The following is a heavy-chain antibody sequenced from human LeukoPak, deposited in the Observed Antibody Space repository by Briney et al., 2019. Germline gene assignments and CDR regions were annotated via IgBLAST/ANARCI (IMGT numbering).Heavy chain of an antibody. CDR1: GFTFSDYY. CDR3: ARAKIHTSGRRGLGDV. CDR2: ISSSGSTI. D-gene: IGHD3-10*01. J-gene: IGHJ6*04. Sequence: GGSLRLSCAASGFTFSDYYMSWIRQAPGKGLEWVSYISSSGSTIYYADSVKGRFTVSRDNSKNALYLQMNSLTAEDTAVYYCARAKIHTSGRRGLGDVWGKGTTVTVSS. V-gene: IGHV3-11*04.